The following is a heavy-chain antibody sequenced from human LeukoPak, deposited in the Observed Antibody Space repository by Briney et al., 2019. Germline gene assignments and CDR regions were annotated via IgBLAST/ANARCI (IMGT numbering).Heavy chain of an antibody. V-gene: IGHV3-21*06. D-gene: IGHD5-24*01. J-gene: IGHJ4*02. CDR1: GFTFSSYG. CDR3: AVNHRDGYSELGY. CDR2: ISSDSSYI. Sequence: PGGSLRLSCAASGFTFSSYGMHWVRQAPGKGLEWVSCISSDSSYIYYADSLKGRFTISRDNAKNSLYLQMNSLRVDDTAVYYCAVNHRDGYSELGYWGQGTLVTVSS.